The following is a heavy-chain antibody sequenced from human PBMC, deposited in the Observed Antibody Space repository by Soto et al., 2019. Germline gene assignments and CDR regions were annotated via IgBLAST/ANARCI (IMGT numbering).Heavy chain of an antibody. CDR1: GFTFSRYW. V-gene: IGHV3-74*01. CDR2: IKTDGTTT. J-gene: IGHJ6*04. Sequence: GGSLRLSCAASGFTFSRYWMHWVRQVPGEGLVWVSRIKTDGTTTNYADYVKGRFTISRDNAKNTLYMQMDSLRAEDTAMYYCARDYLRPAGGATGYGMDVWVEWTKATVSS. D-gene: IGHD2-8*02. CDR3: ARDYLRPAGGATGYGMDV.